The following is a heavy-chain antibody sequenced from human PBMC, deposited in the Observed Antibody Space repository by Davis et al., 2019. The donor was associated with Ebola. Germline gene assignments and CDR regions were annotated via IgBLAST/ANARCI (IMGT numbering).Heavy chain of an antibody. CDR1: GFTFSSYG. Sequence: GESLKISCAASGFTFSSYGMHWVRQAPGKGLEWVAVISYDGSNKYYADSVKGRFTISRDNSKNTLYLQMNSLRAEDTAVYYCAKAGPPIKYCSGGSCFRYLYDYYYGMDVWGQGTTVTVSS. CDR2: ISYDGSNK. J-gene: IGHJ6*02. D-gene: IGHD2-15*01. CDR3: AKAGPPIKYCSGGSCFRYLYDYYYGMDV. V-gene: IGHV3-30*18.